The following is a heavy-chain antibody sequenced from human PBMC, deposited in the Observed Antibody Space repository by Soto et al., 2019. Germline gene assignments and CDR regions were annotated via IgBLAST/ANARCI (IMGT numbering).Heavy chain of an antibody. V-gene: IGHV3-74*01. D-gene: IGHD6-6*01. CDR3: AGGGPYSGSEVDT. J-gene: IGHJ5*02. CDR2: VNGDGSST. Sequence: EVQLVESGGGLVQPGGSLRLSCAASGFTFSSYWMHWVRQAPGKGLVWVSRVNGDGSSTSYADSVKGRFTISRDNAKTTLYQQMTSRRVEETAVYYCAGGGPYSGSEVDTWGQGTLVTVSS. CDR1: GFTFSSYW.